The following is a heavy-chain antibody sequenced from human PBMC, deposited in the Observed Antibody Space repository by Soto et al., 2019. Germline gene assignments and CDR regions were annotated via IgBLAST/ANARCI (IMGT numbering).Heavy chain of an antibody. CDR1: GFTFSSYG. CDR3: AREDRVYYYYGLDV. V-gene: IGHV3-33*01. J-gene: IGHJ6*02. CDR2: IWYDGSNK. D-gene: IGHD3-22*01. Sequence: LGGSLRLSYAASGFTFSSYGMHWVRQAPGKGLEWVAVIWYDGSNKYYADSVKGRFTISRDNSKNTLYLQMNSLRAEDTAVYYCAREDRVYYYYGLDVWGQGTTVTRLL.